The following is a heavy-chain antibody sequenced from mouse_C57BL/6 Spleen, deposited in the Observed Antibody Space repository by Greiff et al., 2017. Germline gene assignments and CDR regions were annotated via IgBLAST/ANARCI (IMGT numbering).Heavy chain of an antibody. J-gene: IGHJ4*01. V-gene: IGHV1-15*01. CDR2: IDPETGGT. CDR1: GYTFTDYE. D-gene: IGHD2-1*01. Sequence: VQLQQSGAELVRPGASVTLSCKASGYTFTDYEMHWVKQTPVHGLEWIGAIDPETGGTAYNQKFKGKAILTADKSSSTAYMELRSLTSEDSAVYYCTSGYYCNSPRNYYYAMDYWGQGTSVTVSS. CDR3: TSGYYCNSPRNYYYAMDY.